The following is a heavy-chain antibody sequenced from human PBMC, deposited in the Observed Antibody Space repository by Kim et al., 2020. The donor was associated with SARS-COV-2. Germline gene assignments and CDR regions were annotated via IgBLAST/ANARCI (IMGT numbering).Heavy chain of an antibody. CDR3: ARDMTSRNSF. D-gene: IGHD1-7*01. CDR2: GGTA. J-gene: IGHJ1*01. Sequence: GGTANYVDSVKGRFTLSRDDSKNTVYLQMNSLRGEDTAVYYCARDMTSRNSFWGQGTQVTVSS. V-gene: IGHV3-53*01.